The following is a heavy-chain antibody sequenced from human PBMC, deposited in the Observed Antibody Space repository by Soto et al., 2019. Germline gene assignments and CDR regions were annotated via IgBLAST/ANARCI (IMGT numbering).Heavy chain of an antibody. CDR2: IYYTGST. D-gene: IGHD5-18*01. Sequence: QVQLQESDPGLVKPSQTLSLTCTVSGGCISSGGYYWSWIRQLPGKGLEWIGYIYYTGSTYYNPSLKSRVTLSVDTSKNEFSLKLSSVTAADTAVYYCARESGYSSAWGQGTLVTVSS. CDR3: ARESGYSSA. CDR1: GGCISSGGYY. J-gene: IGHJ5*02. V-gene: IGHV4-31*03.